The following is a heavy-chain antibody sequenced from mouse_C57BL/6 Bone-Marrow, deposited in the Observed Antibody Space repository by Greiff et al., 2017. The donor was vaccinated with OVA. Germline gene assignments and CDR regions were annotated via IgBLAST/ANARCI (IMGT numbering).Heavy chain of an antibody. J-gene: IGHJ3*01. CDR2: IYPRDGST. CDR3: ARGIYYYGVATWGFAY. V-gene: IGHV1-85*01. Sequence: VQLQQSGPELVKPGASVKLSCKASGYTFTSYDINWVKQRPGQGLEWIGWIYPRDGSTKYNEKFKGKATLTVDTSSSTAYMELHSLTSEDSAVYFCARGIYYYGVATWGFAYWGQGTLVTVSA. D-gene: IGHD1-1*01. CDR1: GYTFTSYD.